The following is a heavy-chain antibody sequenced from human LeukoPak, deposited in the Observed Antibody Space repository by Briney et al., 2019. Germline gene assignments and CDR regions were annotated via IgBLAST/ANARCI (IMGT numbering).Heavy chain of an antibody. V-gene: IGHV3-23*01. D-gene: IGHD3-10*01. Sequence: PGGSLRLSCAASGFTFSSYGMSWVRQAPGKGLEWVSAISGSGGSTYYADSVKGRFTISRDNSKNTLYLQMNSLRAEDTAVYYCAKASRGRYVYYFDYWGQGTLVTVSS. CDR1: GFTFSSYG. CDR2: ISGSGGST. J-gene: IGHJ4*02. CDR3: AKASRGRYVYYFDY.